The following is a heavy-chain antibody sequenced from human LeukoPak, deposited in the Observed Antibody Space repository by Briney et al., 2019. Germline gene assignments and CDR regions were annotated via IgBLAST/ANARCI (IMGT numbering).Heavy chain of an antibody. J-gene: IGHJ1*01. CDR3: ARGLAAAGIMDAEYFQH. Sequence: SQTLSLTCTVSGGSISSGSYYWSWIRQPAGKGLEWIGRIYTSGSTNYNPSLKSRVTISVDKFKNQFSLKLSSVTAADTAVYYCARGLAAAGIMDAEYFQHWGQGTLVTVSS. CDR2: IYTSGST. V-gene: IGHV4-61*02. D-gene: IGHD6-13*01. CDR1: GGSISSGSYY.